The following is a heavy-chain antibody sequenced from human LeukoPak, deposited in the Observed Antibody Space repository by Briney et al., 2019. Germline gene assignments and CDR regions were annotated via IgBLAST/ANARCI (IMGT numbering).Heavy chain of an antibody. J-gene: IGHJ4*02. CDR2: MNAGNGNT. D-gene: IGHD4-17*01. V-gene: IGHV1-3*03. Sequence: GASVKVSCKSSGYTFISYAMHWVRQAPGQRLEWMGWMNAGNGNTKYSQKFQGRVTITRDTSASTAYMELSSLKSEDMAVYYCARLDYGDYDQFDYWGQGTLVTVSS. CDR1: GYTFISYA. CDR3: ARLDYGDYDQFDY.